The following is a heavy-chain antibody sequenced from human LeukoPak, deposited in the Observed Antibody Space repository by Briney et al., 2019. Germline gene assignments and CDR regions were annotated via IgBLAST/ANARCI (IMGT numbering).Heavy chain of an antibody. CDR1: GFTFSSYA. V-gene: IGHV3-23*01. D-gene: IGHD5-12*01. J-gene: IGHJ4*02. CDR2: ISGSCDST. Sequence: GGSLRLSCAASGFTFSSYAMSWVRQAPGKGLEWVSAISGSCDSTYYGDSVKGRFTISRDNSKNTLYLQMNSLRAEDTALYYCAKDPGYSGYNYYYFDYWGQGTLVTVSS. CDR3: AKDPGYSGYNYYYFDY.